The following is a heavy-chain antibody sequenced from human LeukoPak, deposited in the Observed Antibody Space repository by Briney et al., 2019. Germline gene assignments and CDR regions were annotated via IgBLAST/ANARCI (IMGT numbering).Heavy chain of an antibody. CDR1: GFTFSTHW. CDR2: INTEGSST. V-gene: IGHV3-74*01. Sequence: GGSLRLSCAASGFTFSTHWMHWVRQAPGKGLVWVSSINTEGSSTTYADSVKGRFTISRDNAKNTLNLQMNSLRAEDTAVYYCARDRRSGWFPYWGRGTLVTVSS. D-gene: IGHD6-19*01. J-gene: IGHJ4*02. CDR3: ARDRRSGWFPY.